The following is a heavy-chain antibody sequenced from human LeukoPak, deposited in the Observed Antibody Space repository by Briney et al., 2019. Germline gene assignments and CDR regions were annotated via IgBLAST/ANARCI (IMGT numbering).Heavy chain of an antibody. CDR2: ISYDGSNK. CDR3: ARELGYSGSYYGVYYYYYGMDV. Sequence: GGSLGLSCAASGFTFSSYAMHWVRQAPGKGLEWVAVISYDGSNKYYADSVKGRFTISRDNSKNTLYLQMNSLRAEDTAVYYCARELGYSGSYYGVYYYYYGMDVWGQGTTVTVSS. D-gene: IGHD1-26*01. V-gene: IGHV3-30-3*01. CDR1: GFTFSSYA. J-gene: IGHJ6*02.